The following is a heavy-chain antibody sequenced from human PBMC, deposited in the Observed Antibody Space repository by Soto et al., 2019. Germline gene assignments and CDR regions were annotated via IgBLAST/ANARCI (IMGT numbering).Heavy chain of an antibody. Sequence: GGSLRLSCSASGFTFSSYAMSWVRQAPGKGLEWVSAISGSGGSTCYADSVKGRFTISRDNSKNRLYLQMNRLRAEDTAVYYCAKNIDPYDSSGYYYRDWGQGPLVTVSS. CDR2: ISGSGGST. J-gene: IGHJ4*02. D-gene: IGHD3-22*01. CDR1: GFTFSSYA. V-gene: IGHV3-23*01. CDR3: AKNIDPYDSSGYYYRD.